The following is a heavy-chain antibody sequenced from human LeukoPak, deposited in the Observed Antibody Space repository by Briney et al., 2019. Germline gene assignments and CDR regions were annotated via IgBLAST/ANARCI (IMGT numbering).Heavy chain of an antibody. J-gene: IGHJ6*02. V-gene: IGHV1-69*10. Sequence: ASVTVSFKASGGTFSIYAISWVRRAPGQGLEWMGRIIPIFGIANYAQKFQGRVTITADKSTSTAHMELSSLRSEDTAVYYCARYGGNSAYYYYCMDVWGQGTTVTVSS. D-gene: IGHD4-23*01. CDR2: IIPIFGIA. CDR3: ARYGGNSAYYYYCMDV. CDR1: GGTFSIYA.